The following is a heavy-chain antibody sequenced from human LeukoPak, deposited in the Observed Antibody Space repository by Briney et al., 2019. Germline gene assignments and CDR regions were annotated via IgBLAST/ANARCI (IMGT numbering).Heavy chain of an antibody. D-gene: IGHD6-13*01. CDR1: GGSFSGYY. J-gene: IGHJ4*02. CDR3: ARRYSSSASFFDY. Sequence: SETLSLTCAVYGGSFSGYYWSWIRQPPGKGLEWIGEINHSGSTNYNPSLKSRVTISVDTSKNQFSLKLSSVTAADTAVYYCARRYSSSASFFDYWGQGTLVTVSS. V-gene: IGHV4-34*01. CDR2: INHSGST.